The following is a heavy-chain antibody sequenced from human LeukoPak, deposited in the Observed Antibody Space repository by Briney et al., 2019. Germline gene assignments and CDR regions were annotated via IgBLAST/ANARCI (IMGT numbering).Heavy chain of an antibody. V-gene: IGHV3-73*01. CDR1: GFTFSDSA. D-gene: IGHD2-2*01. CDR2: IRCKVYTYAT. CDR3: ARLPKCSRTSCSFDY. J-gene: IGHJ4*02. Sequence: GGSLRLSCAASGFTFSDSAIHWVRQAAGTGLERVGRIRCKVYTYATVYAPSVKGRFTISRDDSKNTAYLQMNSLKTEDTAIYYCARLPKCSRTSCSFDYWGQGTLVTVSS.